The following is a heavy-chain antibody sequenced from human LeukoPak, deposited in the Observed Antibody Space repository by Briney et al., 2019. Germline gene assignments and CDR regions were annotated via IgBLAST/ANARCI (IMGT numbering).Heavy chain of an antibody. CDR2: ISSSSSYI. Sequence: GGSLRLSCAASGFTFSSYSMNWVRQAPGKGLEWVSSISSSSSYIYYADSVKGRFTISRDNAKNSLYLQMNSLRAEDTAVYYCARSLWGSGSYYNVDYYYYGMDVWGQGTTVTVSS. CDR3: ARSLWGSGSYYNVDYYYYGMDV. J-gene: IGHJ6*02. CDR1: GFTFSSYS. D-gene: IGHD3-10*01. V-gene: IGHV3-21*01.